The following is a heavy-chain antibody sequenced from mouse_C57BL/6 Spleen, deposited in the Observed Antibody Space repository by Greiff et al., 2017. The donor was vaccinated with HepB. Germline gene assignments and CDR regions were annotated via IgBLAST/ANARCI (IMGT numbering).Heavy chain of an antibody. CDR2: IWTGGDT. CDR3: ARLTTVNAMDY. CDR1: GFSLTSYA. V-gene: IGHV2-9-1*01. Sequence: QVQLKESGPGLVAPSQSLSITCTVSGFSLTSYAIRWVRQPPGKGLVWLGVIWTGGDTNYNSAPKSRLSISKDNSKSQVFLKMNSLQTDDTARYYCARLTTVNAMDYWGQGTSVTVSS. D-gene: IGHD1-1*01. J-gene: IGHJ4*01.